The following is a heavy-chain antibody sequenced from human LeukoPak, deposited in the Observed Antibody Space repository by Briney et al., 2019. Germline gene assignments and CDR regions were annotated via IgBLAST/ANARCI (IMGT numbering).Heavy chain of an antibody. D-gene: IGHD3-3*01. Sequence: SETLSLTCTVSGGSISSGSYYWSWIRQPAGRGLEWIGRIYTSGSTNYNPSLKSRVTISVDTSKNQFSLKLSSVTAADTAVYYCARVFWSGYSHAFDIWGQGTMVTVSS. CDR1: GGSISSGSYY. V-gene: IGHV4-61*02. CDR3: ARVFWSGYSHAFDI. CDR2: IYTSGST. J-gene: IGHJ3*02.